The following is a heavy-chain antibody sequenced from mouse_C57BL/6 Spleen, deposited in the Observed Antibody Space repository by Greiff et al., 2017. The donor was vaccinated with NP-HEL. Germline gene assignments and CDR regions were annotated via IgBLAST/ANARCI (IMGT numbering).Heavy chain of an antibody. J-gene: IGHJ3*01. V-gene: IGHV1-50*01. CDR3: ARLTGSWFAY. CDR1: GYTFTSYW. D-gene: IGHD1-1*01. Sequence: QVQLQQPGAELVKPGASVKLSCKASGYTFTSYWMQWVKQRPGQGLEWIGEIDPSDSYTHYNQKFKGKATLTVDTSSSTAYMQLSSLTSEDSAVYYCARLTGSWFAYWGQGTLVTVSA. CDR2: IDPSDSYT.